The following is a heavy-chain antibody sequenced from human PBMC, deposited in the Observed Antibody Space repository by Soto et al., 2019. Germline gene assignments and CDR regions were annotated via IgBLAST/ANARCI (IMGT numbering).Heavy chain of an antibody. J-gene: IGHJ4*02. D-gene: IGHD4-17*01. CDR1: GASLSGYH. CDR3: SRGYGAQWPTSDY. CDR2: VHHDGGI. V-gene: IGHV4-34*01. Sequence: QVQLQRWGAGLLKPSETLSLTCAVYGASLSGYHYTWIRQSPGKGLEWIGEVHHDGGINYNPSLASRVTISADASKNQFSLRLRSATAADTAVYYCSRGYGAQWPTSDYWGQGTLVTVSS.